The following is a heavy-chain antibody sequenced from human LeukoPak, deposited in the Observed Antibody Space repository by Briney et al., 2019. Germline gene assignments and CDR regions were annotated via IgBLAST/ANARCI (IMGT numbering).Heavy chain of an antibody. J-gene: IGHJ6*02. Sequence: PGGSLRLSCAASGFTLSSYAMHWVRQAPGKGLEWVAVISYDGSNKYYADSVKGRFTISRDNSKNTLYLQMNSLRAEDTAVYYCARDMADIVVVPAAWDYGMDVWGQGTTVTVSS. CDR3: ARDMADIVVVPAAWDYGMDV. D-gene: IGHD2-2*01. CDR1: GFTLSSYA. CDR2: ISYDGSNK. V-gene: IGHV3-30*04.